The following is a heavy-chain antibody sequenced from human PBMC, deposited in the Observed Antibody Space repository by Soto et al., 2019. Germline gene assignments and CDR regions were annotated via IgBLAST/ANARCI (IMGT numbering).Heavy chain of an antibody. CDR2: IYYSGST. V-gene: IGHV4-31*03. CDR1: GGSISSGGYY. Sequence: SETLSLTCTVSGGSISSGGYYWSWTRQHPGKGLEWIGYIYYSGSTYYNPSLKSRVTISVDTSKNQFSLKLSSVTAADTAVYYCARESGYDSSGDDAFDIWGQGTMVTVSS. J-gene: IGHJ3*02. CDR3: ARESGYDSSGDDAFDI. D-gene: IGHD3-22*01.